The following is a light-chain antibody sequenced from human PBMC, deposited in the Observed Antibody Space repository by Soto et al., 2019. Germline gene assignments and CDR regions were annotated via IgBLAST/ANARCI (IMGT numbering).Light chain of an antibody. Sequence: QSALTQPASVSGSPGQSITISCTGTSSDVGGYNYVSWYQQHPGKAPKLMIYDVSNRPSGVSNRFSGSKSGNTASLTISGLQAEDEADYYCSSYTSSSTLAVFGTGTKLPVL. CDR2: DVS. V-gene: IGLV2-14*01. CDR3: SSYTSSSTLAV. J-gene: IGLJ1*01. CDR1: SSDVGGYNY.